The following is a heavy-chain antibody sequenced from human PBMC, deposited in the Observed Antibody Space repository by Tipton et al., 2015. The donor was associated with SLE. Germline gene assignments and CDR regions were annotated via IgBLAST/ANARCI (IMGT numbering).Heavy chain of an antibody. Sequence: QVQLVQSGAEMKKTGSSVKVSCKASGGTFNSFGMSWVRQAPGQGLEWMGTTTPVISITTYAQKFQGRVTITMDESTSAAYMELSSLKSEDTAVYYCASRTTVTSFYYGLDVWGQGTTVTISS. CDR2: TTPVISIT. CDR3: ASRTTVTSFYYGLDV. CDR1: GGTFNSFG. J-gene: IGHJ6*02. D-gene: IGHD4-17*01. V-gene: IGHV1-69*09.